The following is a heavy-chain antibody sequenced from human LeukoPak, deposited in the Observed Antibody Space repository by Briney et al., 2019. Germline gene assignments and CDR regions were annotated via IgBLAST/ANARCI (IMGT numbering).Heavy chain of an antibody. CDR2: MNPNSGNT. CDR1: GYTFTSYD. CDR3: ATAGPNYGGDFDY. Sequence: ASVKVSCKASGYTFTSYDINWVRQATGQGLEWMGWMNPNSGNTGYAQKFQGRVTMTEDTSTDTAYMELSSLRSEDTAVYYCATAGPNYGGDFDYWGQGTLVTVSS. J-gene: IGHJ4*02. D-gene: IGHD4-23*01. V-gene: IGHV1-8*01.